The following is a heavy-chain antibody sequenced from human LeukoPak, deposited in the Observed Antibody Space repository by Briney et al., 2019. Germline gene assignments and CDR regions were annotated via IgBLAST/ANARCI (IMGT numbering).Heavy chain of an antibody. J-gene: IGHJ4*02. V-gene: IGHV3-48*02. CDR1: GFTFSSYA. D-gene: IGHD6-6*01. CDR2: ISSSSNTI. Sequence: GGSLRLSCSASGFTFSSYAMHWVRQAPGRGLEWVSYISSSSNTIYYADSVKGRFTISRDNAKNSLYLQMNSLRDEDTAVYYCARRHGSSWADFDYWGQGTLVTVSS. CDR3: ARRHGSSWADFDY.